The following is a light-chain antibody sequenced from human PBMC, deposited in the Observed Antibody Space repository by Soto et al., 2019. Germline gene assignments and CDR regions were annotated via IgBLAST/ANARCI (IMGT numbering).Light chain of an antibody. Sequence: IVSTQSPCTLSLSPGERATLSCRASQSVSSSYLAWYQQKPGQAPRLLIFAASTRATGIPDRFSGSGSGTDFTLTISRLEPEDSAVYYCQHYGNSLWTFGQGTKVDIK. V-gene: IGKV3-20*01. CDR3: QHYGNSLWT. CDR1: QSVSSSY. J-gene: IGKJ1*01. CDR2: AAS.